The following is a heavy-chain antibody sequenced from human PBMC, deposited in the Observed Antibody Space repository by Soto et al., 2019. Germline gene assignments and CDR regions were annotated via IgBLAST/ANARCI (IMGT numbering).Heavy chain of an antibody. CDR1: GFTFNDYA. J-gene: IGHJ5*02. D-gene: IGHD1-26*01. CDR2: VSWDGYST. CDR3: AKASMWEHTAGLDL. V-gene: IGHV3-43*01. Sequence: PWGSLRLSCVTSGFTFNDYAMHWVRQAPGKGLEWVSLVSWDGYSTDYADSVKGRFTISRDNGKESVYLVMNSLRSEDTALYYCAKASMWEHTAGLDLWGQGTQVTVSS.